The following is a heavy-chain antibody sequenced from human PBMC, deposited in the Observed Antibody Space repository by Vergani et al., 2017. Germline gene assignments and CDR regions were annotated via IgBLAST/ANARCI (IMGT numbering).Heavy chain of an antibody. J-gene: IGHJ6*02. CDR2: INPNSGGT. CDR1: GYTFTGYY. V-gene: IGHV1-2*02. CDR3: ARILTGDFYYYGMDV. Sequence: QVQLVQSGAEVKKPGASVKVSCKASGYTFTGYYMHWVRQAPGQGLEWMGWINPNSGGTNYAQKFQGRVTMTRDTSISTAYMELSRLRSDETAVYYCARILTGDFYYYGMDVWGQGTTVTVSS. D-gene: IGHD7-27*01.